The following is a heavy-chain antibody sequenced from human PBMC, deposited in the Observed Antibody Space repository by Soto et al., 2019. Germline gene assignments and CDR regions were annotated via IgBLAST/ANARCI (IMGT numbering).Heavy chain of an antibody. CDR1: GGSISSSNW. D-gene: IGHD6-6*01. CDR3: ERDRPGSSAYGMDV. Sequence: SETLSLTCAVSGGSISSSNWWSWVRQPPGKGLEWIGEIYHSGSTNYNPSLKSRVTISVDKSKNQFSLKLSSVTAADTAVYYCERDRPGSSAYGMDVWGQGTTVTVSS. V-gene: IGHV4-4*02. CDR2: IYHSGST. J-gene: IGHJ6*02.